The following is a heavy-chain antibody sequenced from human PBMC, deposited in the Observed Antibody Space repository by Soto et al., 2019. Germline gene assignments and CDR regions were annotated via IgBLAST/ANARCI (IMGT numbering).Heavy chain of an antibody. CDR2: IYPGDSDT. CDR1: GYSFTSYW. CDR3: ARHGRPRKWELANNWFDP. J-gene: IGHJ5*02. D-gene: IGHD1-26*01. Sequence: GESLKISCKGSGYSFTSYWIGWVRQMPGKGLEWMGIIYPGDSDTRYSPSFQGQVTISADKSISTAYLQWSSLKASDTAMYYCARHGRPRKWELANNWFDPWGQGTLVTVSS. V-gene: IGHV5-51*01.